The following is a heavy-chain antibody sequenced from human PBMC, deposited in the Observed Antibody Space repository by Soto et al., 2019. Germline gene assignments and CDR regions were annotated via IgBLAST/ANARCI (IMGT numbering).Heavy chain of an antibody. J-gene: IGHJ4*02. Sequence: PGGSVRLSCAASGFTFSSYAMGWVRQGPGKGLEWVAVVSIGGSTHYADSVRGRFTISRDNSMNTLSLQMNSLTAEDTAVYFCAKRRGAGGHFDYWGQGALVTV. V-gene: IGHV3-23*01. CDR2: VSIGGST. CDR3: AKRRGAGGHFDY. D-gene: IGHD2-15*01. CDR1: GFTFSSYA.